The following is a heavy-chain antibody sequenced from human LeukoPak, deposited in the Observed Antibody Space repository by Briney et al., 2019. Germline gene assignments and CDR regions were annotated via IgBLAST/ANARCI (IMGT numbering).Heavy chain of an antibody. D-gene: IGHD4-17*01. Sequence: SETLSLTCTVSGGSISSGSYYWSWIRQPAGKGLEWIGHIYTSGSTKYNPSLKSRVTMSVDTSKSQFSLNLMSVTAADTAVYYCPRDTGPTGEVKSAPWGQGTLVTVSS. J-gene: IGHJ5*02. V-gene: IGHV4-61*09. CDR1: GGSISSGSYY. CDR3: PRDTGPTGEVKSAP. CDR2: IYTSGST.